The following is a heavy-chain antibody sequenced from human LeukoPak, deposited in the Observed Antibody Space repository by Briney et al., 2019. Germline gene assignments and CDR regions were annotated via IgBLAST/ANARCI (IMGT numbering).Heavy chain of an antibody. D-gene: IGHD3-22*01. CDR3: ARTYYYDSSGYYQDH. CDR2: ISAYNGNT. J-gene: IGHJ4*02. Sequence: ASVKVSRKASGYTFTSYGISWVRQAPGQGLEWMGWISAYNGNTNYAQKLQGRVTMTTDTSTSTAYMELRSLRSDDTAVYYCARTYYYDSSGYYQDHWGQGTLVTVSS. CDR1: GYTFTSYG. V-gene: IGHV1-18*01.